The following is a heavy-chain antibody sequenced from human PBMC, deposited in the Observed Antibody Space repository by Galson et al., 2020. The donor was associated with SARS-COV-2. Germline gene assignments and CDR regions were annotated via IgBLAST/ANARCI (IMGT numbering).Heavy chain of an antibody. D-gene: IGHD2-2*01. V-gene: IGHV3-30*04. CDR1: GFTFSSYA. J-gene: IGHJ6*02. CDR3: ARTSLECSSTSCLHINYYYYGMDV. CDR2: ISYDGSNK. Sequence: GGSLRLSCAASGFTFSSYAMHWVRQAPGKGLEWVAVISYDGSNKYYADSVKGRFTISRDNSKNTLYLQMNSLRAEDTAVYYCARTSLECSSTSCLHINYYYYGMDVWGQGTTVTVSS.